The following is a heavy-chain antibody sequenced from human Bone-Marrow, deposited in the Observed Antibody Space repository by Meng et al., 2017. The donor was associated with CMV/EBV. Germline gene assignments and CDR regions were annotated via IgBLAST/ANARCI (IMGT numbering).Heavy chain of an antibody. J-gene: IGHJ4*02. CDR2: TWYDGSNT. V-gene: IGHV3-33*01. Sequence: GESLKIACAASGFTFSSSGMHWVRQAPGKGLEWVAGTWYDGSNTHYADSVKGRFNISRDNSKKTLFLQMNSLRAEDTAVYYCARDDDGDGNYQGYYDYWGQGTLVTVSS. D-gene: IGHD1-7*01. CDR1: GFTFSSSG. CDR3: ARDDDGDGNYQGYYDY.